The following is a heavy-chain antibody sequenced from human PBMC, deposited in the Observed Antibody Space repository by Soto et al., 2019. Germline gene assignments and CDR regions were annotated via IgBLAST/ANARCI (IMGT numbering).Heavy chain of an antibody. D-gene: IGHD6-19*01. J-gene: IGHJ6*02. CDR3: ARDLVNIAVAGTPAYYYYYYRMDV. V-gene: IGHV1-18*04. CDR1: GYTFTSYG. CDR2: ISAYNGNT. Sequence: ASVKVSCKASGYTFTSYGISWVRQAPGQGXEWMGWISAYNGNTNYAQKLQGRVTMTTDTSTSTAYMELRSLRSDDTAVYYCARDLVNIAVAGTPAYYYYYYRMDVWGQGTTVTVSS.